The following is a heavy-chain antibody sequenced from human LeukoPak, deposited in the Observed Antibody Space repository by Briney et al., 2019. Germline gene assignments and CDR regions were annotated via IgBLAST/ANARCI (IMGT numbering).Heavy chain of an antibody. D-gene: IGHD4/OR15-4a*01. V-gene: IGHV3-23*01. CDR2: ITHNAERV. CDR3: ARGAPNAYFDY. Sequence: GGSLRLSCAASGFTFSNYAMSWVRQAPGEGLEWVSHITHNAERVFYADSVKGRFTISRDNSKNTLYLQMDSLRAEDTAVYYCARGAPNAYFDYWGQGTLVTVSS. J-gene: IGHJ4*02. CDR1: GFTFSNYA.